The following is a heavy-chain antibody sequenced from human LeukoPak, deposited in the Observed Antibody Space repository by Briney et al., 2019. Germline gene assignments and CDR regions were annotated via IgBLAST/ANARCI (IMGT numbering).Heavy chain of an antibody. CDR3: ARLRDYFTHAFDI. CDR2: IHHSGST. V-gene: IGHV4-59*08. CDR1: GGSISTTY. Sequence: SETLSLTCTVSGGSISTTYWSWIRQPPGKGLEWIGYIHHSGSTRYNPSLNSRVTISLDTSKNQYSLKLSSVTAADTAVYYCARLRDYFTHAFDIWGQGTMVTVSS. J-gene: IGHJ3*02. D-gene: IGHD3-10*01.